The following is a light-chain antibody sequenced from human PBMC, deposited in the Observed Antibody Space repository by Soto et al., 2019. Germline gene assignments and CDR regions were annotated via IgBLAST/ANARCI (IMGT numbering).Light chain of an antibody. Sequence: VMTQPPATLSVSPGERATLSCRASQSVSSYLAWYQQKPGQAPRLLIYDASNRATGIPARFSGSGSGTDFTLTISSLEPEDFAVYYCQQRSNWPGTFGQGTKVDIK. CDR1: QSVSSY. CDR2: DAS. V-gene: IGKV3-11*01. CDR3: QQRSNWPGT. J-gene: IGKJ1*01.